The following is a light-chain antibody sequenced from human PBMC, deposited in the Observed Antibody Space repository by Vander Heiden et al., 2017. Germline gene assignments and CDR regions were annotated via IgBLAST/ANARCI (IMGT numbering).Light chain of an antibody. V-gene: IGLV2-14*03. J-gene: IGLJ3*02. CDR2: EVR. CDR1: SNDIGDYNY. CDR3: SSYSRVSSLV. Sequence: QSALTQPASVSGSPGQSITISCTGTSNDIGDYNYVSWYQQHPGKAPTLLIYEVRNRPSGVSNRFSGSKSGNTASLTISGLQPGDEADYYCSSYSRVSSLVFGEGTKVAV.